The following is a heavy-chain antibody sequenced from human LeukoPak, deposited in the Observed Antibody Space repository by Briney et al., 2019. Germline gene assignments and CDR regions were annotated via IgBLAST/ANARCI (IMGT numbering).Heavy chain of an antibody. CDR1: GGSITRYY. CDR2: IYYTGTS. CDR3: ARQGVAYYYYGMDV. J-gene: IGHJ6*02. Sequence: SETLSLTCTVSGGSITRYYWSWVRQPPGKGLEWIGYIYYTGTSNYNPSLKSRGTITVDTSKTQFALKLSSVTAADTAVYYCARQGVAYYYYGMDVWGQGTTVTVSS. D-gene: IGHD3-3*01. V-gene: IGHV4-59*08.